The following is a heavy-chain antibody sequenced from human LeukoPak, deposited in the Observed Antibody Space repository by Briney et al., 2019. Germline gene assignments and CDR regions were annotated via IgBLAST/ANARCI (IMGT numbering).Heavy chain of an antibody. CDR3: ANYCSSSSCHIRRAFDI. D-gene: IGHD2-2*02. CDR2: IYYSGST. V-gene: IGHV4-39*01. CDR1: DGSISSSSYY. Sequence: SETLSLTCTVSDGSISSSSYYWGWIRQPPGKGLEWIGTIYYSGSTYYSPSLKSRDAISVDTSKNQFSLKLSSVTAADTAVYYCANYCSSSSCHIRRAFDIWGQGTMVTVSS. J-gene: IGHJ3*02.